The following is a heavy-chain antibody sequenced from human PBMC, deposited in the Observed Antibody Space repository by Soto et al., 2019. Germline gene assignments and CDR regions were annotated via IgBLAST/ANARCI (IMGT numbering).Heavy chain of an antibody. CDR1: GGSISSYY. Sequence: PSETLSLTCTVSGGSISSYYWSWIRQPPGKGLEWIGYIYYSGSTNYNPSLKSRVTISVDTSKNQFSLKLSSVTAADTAVYYCARYYVWGGHHFDYWGQGTLVTVSS. J-gene: IGHJ4*02. D-gene: IGHD3-16*01. CDR2: IYYSGST. CDR3: ARYYVWGGHHFDY. V-gene: IGHV4-59*01.